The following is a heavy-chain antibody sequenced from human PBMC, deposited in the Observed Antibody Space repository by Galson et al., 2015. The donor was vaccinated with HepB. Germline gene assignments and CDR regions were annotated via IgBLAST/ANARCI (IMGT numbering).Heavy chain of an antibody. CDR2: INKDASEK. Sequence: SLRLSCAASGFMFKSYWMTWVRQAPGKGLEWVANINKDASEKYYVDSVKGRYTISRDNARETLYLQMNSLRPEDTAVYYCATEGSSWDTYYYDYGMDVWGQGTTVTVSS. D-gene: IGHD6-13*01. V-gene: IGHV3-7*03. CDR1: GFMFKSYW. CDR3: ATEGSSWDTYYYDYGMDV. J-gene: IGHJ6*02.